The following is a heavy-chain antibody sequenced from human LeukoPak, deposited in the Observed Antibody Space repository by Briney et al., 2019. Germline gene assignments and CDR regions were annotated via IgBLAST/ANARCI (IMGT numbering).Heavy chain of an antibody. Sequence: SETLSLTCTVSGDSISSYYWSWIRQPPGKGLGWIGYIYYSGSTNYNPSLKSRVTISVDTSKNQFSLKLTSVTAADTALYYCARGAYSYGHPPSLDYWGQGTLVTVSS. CDR2: IYYSGST. J-gene: IGHJ4*02. CDR3: ARGAYSYGHPPSLDY. CDR1: GDSISSYY. D-gene: IGHD5-18*01. V-gene: IGHV4-59*01.